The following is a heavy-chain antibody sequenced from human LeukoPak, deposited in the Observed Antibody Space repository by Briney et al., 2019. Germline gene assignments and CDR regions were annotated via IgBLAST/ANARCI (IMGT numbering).Heavy chain of an antibody. V-gene: IGHV3-23*01. CDR1: GFTFSSYA. CDR3: ARAYSSSWYDY. Sequence: GGSLRLSCVASGFTFSSYAMSWVRQAPGKGLEWVSAISGSGGSTYYADSVKGRFTISRDNSKNTLYLQMNSLRAEDTAVYYCARAYSSSWYDYWGQGTLVTVSS. D-gene: IGHD6-13*01. J-gene: IGHJ4*02. CDR2: ISGSGGST.